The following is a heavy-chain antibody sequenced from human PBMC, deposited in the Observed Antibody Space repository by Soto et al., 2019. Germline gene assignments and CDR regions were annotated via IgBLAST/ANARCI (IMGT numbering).Heavy chain of an antibody. CDR1: GFTFSSYW. CDR3: AREGDDPRFLEWPLYYYMDV. CDR2: IKQDGSEK. V-gene: IGHV3-7*01. D-gene: IGHD3-3*01. J-gene: IGHJ6*03. Sequence: GGSLRLSCAASGFTFSSYWMSWVRQAPGKGLEWVANIKQDGSEKYYVDSVKGRFTISRDNAKNSLYLQMNSLRAEDTAVYYCAREGDDPRFLEWPLYYYMDVWGKGTTVTVSS.